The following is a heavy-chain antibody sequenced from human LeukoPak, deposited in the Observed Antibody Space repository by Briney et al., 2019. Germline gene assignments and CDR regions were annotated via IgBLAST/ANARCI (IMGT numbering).Heavy chain of an antibody. J-gene: IGHJ4*02. D-gene: IGHD5-18*01. CDR2: IYYSGGT. V-gene: IGHV4-30-4*08. CDR1: GGSVKNSDYY. Sequence: SGTLSLTCTVSGGSVKNSDYYWSWIRQPPGQGREWIGFIYYSGGTSYNPSLKSRLTIALDTSNNQFSLRPNSVTAADTAVYYCARVQRFNYGPFDYWGQGTLVSASS. CDR3: ARVQRFNYGPFDY.